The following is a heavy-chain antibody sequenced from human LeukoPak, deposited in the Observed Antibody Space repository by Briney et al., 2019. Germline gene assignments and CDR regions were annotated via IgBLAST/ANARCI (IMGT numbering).Heavy chain of an antibody. CDR1: GFTFDDYA. CDR2: ISWNSGSI. D-gene: IGHD1-26*01. Sequence: GGSLRLSCAASGFTFDDYAMHWVRQAPGKGLEWVSGISWNSGSIGYADSVKDRFTISRDNAKNSLYLQMNSLRAEDTALYYCAKDKSRVGATTTFDYWGQGTLVTVSS. V-gene: IGHV3-9*01. J-gene: IGHJ4*02. CDR3: AKDKSRVGATTTFDY.